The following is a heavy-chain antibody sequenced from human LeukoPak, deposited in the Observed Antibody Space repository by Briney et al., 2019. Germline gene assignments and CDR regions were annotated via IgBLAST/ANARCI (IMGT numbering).Heavy chain of an antibody. CDR2: FDPEDGET. D-gene: IGHD6-13*01. CDR3: ATGYGSAAADYYGMDV. Sequence: ASVKVSCKVSGYTLTELSMHWVRQAPGKGLEWMGGFDPEDGETIYAQKFQGRVTMTEDTSTDTAYMELSSLRSEDTAVYYCATGYGSAAADYYGMDVWGQGTMVTVSS. V-gene: IGHV1-24*01. J-gene: IGHJ6*02. CDR1: GYTLTELS.